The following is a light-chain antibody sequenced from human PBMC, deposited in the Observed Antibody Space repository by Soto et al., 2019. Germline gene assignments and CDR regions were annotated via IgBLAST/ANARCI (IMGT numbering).Light chain of an antibody. CDR1: ESIRNW. CDR2: RAS. V-gene: IGKV1-5*01. J-gene: IGKJ1*01. Sequence: DVEMTQSPPSLSASVGDRVTLTCRASESIRNWLAWYQQKPGMAPKLLISRASRLETGVPSRFSGSGSGTDFTLTISSLQPDDFATYSCQEYKSFPWTFGQGTKVEIK. CDR3: QEYKSFPWT.